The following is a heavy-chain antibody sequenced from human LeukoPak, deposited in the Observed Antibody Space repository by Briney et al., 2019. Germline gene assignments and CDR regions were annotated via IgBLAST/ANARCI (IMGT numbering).Heavy chain of an antibody. CDR2: ISGSGAST. V-gene: IGHV3-23*01. J-gene: IGHJ4*02. CDR3: AKGGVYGDYYFDY. D-gene: IGHD4-17*01. CDR1: GFTLSTNA. Sequence: PGGSLRLSCLTSGFTLSTNAMSWVRQAPGKGLEWISGISGSGASTYYADSVKGRFTISRDDSRNTLYLQMNSLRGDDTAVYYCAKGGVYGDYYFDYWGQGTLVTVSS.